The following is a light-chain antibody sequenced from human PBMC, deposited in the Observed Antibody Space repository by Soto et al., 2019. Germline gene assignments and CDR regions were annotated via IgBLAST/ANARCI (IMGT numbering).Light chain of an antibody. CDR1: KSVASSY. CDR2: GAS. V-gene: IGKV3-20*01. Sequence: IVLTQSPGILSLSPGERATLSCRASKSVASSYLAWYQQKPGQAPRLLIYGASTRATGISDRFSGSGSGIDFTLSISRLEPEDFAVYYCHHYGNSPRTFGQGTKLEI. CDR3: HHYGNSPRT. J-gene: IGKJ2*01.